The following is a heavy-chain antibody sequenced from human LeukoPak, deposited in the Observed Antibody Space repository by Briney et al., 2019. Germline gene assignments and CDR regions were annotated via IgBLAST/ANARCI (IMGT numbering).Heavy chain of an antibody. V-gene: IGHV3-23*01. CDR2: ISGSGGST. CDR3: AKDLYSSGWYYFDY. CDR1: GFTFSSYA. J-gene: IGHJ4*02. D-gene: IGHD6-19*01. Sequence: GGSLRLSCAASGFTFSSYAMSWVRQAPGKGLEWVSAISGSGGSTYSADSVKGRFTISRDNSKNTLYLQMNILTAEDTAVYYCAKDLYSSGWYYFDYWGQGTLVTVSS.